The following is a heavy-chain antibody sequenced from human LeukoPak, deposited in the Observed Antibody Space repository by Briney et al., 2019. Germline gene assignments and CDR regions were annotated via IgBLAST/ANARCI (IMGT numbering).Heavy chain of an antibody. Sequence: ASVKVSCKASGYTFTSYDINWVRQATGQGLEWMGWINPNSGNTGYAQKFQGRVTMTRNTSISTAYMELSSLRSEDTAVYYCATSVGYYYDSSGSPDAFDIWGQGTMVTVSS. J-gene: IGHJ3*02. CDR1: GYTFTSYD. V-gene: IGHV1-8*02. D-gene: IGHD3-22*01. CDR3: ATSVGYYYDSSGSPDAFDI. CDR2: INPNSGNT.